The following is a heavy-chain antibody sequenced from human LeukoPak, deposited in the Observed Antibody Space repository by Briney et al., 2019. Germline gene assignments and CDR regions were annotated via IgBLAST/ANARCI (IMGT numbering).Heavy chain of an antibody. CDR1: GYTFTSYY. V-gene: IGHV1-46*01. CDR3: ARVVSVGDYGDPNRGCFDY. CDR2: INPSVGST. D-gene: IGHD4-17*01. J-gene: IGHJ4*02. Sequence: ASVKVSCKASGYTFTSYYMHWVRQAPGQGLEWMGIINPSVGSTSYAQKFQGRVTMTRDTSTSTVYMELSSLRSEDTAVYYCARVVSVGDYGDPNRGCFDYWGQGTLVTVSS.